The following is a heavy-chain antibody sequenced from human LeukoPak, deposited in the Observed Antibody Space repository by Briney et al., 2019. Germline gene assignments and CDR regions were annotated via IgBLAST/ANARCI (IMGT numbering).Heavy chain of an antibody. Sequence: ASVKVSCKASGYTFTSYYMHWVRQAPGQGLEWMGIINPSGGSTSYAQKFQGRVTMTRDTSTSTVYMEMSSLRSEDTAVYYCARDKSYCSGGSCYSRRYFDYWGQGTLVTVSS. J-gene: IGHJ4*02. V-gene: IGHV1-46*01. CDR1: GYTFTSYY. CDR3: ARDKSYCSGGSCYSRRYFDY. CDR2: INPSGGST. D-gene: IGHD2-15*01.